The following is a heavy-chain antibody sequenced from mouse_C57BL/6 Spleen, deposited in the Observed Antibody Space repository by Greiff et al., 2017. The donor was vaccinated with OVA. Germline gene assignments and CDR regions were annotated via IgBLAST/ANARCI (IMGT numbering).Heavy chain of an antibody. CDR2: IDPSDSYT. V-gene: IGHV1-69*01. CDR3: ARRGSSGYSFAY. D-gene: IGHD3-2*02. J-gene: IGHJ3*01. CDR1: GYTFTSYW. Sequence: QVQLQQSGAELVMPGASVKLSCKASGYTFTSYWMHWVKQRPGQGLEWIGEIDPSDSYTNYNQKFKGKSTLTVDKSSSTAYMQLSSLTSEDSAVYYCARRGSSGYSFAYWGQGTLVTVSA.